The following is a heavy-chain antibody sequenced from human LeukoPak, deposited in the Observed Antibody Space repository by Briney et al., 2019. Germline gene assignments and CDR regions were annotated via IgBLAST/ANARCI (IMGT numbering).Heavy chain of an antibody. J-gene: IGHJ3*02. V-gene: IGHV3-21*01. Sequence: GGSLRLSXAASGFTFSSYSMNWVRQAPGKGLEWVSSISSSSSYIYYADSVKGRFTISRDNAKNSLYLQMNSLRAEDTAVYYCASPTQIAAAGTGAFDIWGQGTMVTVSS. CDR3: ASPTQIAAAGTGAFDI. CDR1: GFTFSSYS. CDR2: ISSSSSYI. D-gene: IGHD6-13*01.